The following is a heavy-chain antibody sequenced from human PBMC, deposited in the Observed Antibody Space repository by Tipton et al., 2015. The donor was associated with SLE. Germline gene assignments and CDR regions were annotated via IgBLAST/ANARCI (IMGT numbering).Heavy chain of an antibody. J-gene: IGHJ6*03. CDR1: GGSVSNNIYY. Sequence: GLVKPSETLSLTCTVSGGSVSNNIYYWGWIRQPPGKVLEWIGSIFYSGSTYYSPSLKSRVTISVDTSRNQFSLILSSVTAADTAVYYCARAPGLERSYYYYYYIDVWDKGTTVTVSS. CDR2: IFYSGST. CDR3: ARAPGLERSYYYYYYIDV. V-gene: IGHV4-39*07. D-gene: IGHD1-1*01.